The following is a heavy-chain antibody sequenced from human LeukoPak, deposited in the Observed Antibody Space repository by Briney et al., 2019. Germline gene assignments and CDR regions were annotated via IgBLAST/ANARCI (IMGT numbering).Heavy chain of an antibody. Sequence: PGGSLRLSCEASGFTFSSYAMSWVRQAPGKGLEWVSTISGSGGSKHYADSVEGRFTISRDNSKDTVYLQMNSLRAEDTAIYYCAKLTSASGAYGVDVWGQATAVTVSS. J-gene: IGHJ6*02. CDR3: AKLTSASGAYGVDV. CDR2: ISGSGGSK. D-gene: IGHD3-10*01. CDR1: GFTFSSYA. V-gene: IGHV3-23*01.